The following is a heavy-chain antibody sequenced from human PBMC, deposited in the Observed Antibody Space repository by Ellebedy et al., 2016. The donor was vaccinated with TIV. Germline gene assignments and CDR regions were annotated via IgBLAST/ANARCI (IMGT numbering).Heavy chain of an antibody. J-gene: IGHJ4*02. D-gene: IGHD6-25*01. CDR3: ARGSEGSGFDY. Sequence: GESLKISCAASQFTFSNYTMHWVRQAPGKGLEWVAFISSDGNIKDYADSVKGRFTISRDNSRKTLYLQMNSLRLDDTAVHYCARGSEGSGFDYWGQGTLVTVSS. CDR1: QFTFSNYT. CDR2: ISSDGNIK. V-gene: IGHV3-30-3*01.